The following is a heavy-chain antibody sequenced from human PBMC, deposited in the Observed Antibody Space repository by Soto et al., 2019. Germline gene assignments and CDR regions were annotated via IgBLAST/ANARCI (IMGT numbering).Heavy chain of an antibody. CDR2: ISYDGSNK. J-gene: IGHJ4*02. CDR3: ASNYYDSSGYYYNY. V-gene: IGHV3-30-3*01. D-gene: IGHD3-22*01. Sequence: SGESLKISCAASGFTFSSYAMHWVRQAPGKGLEWVAVISYDGSNKYYADSVKGRFTISRDNSKNTLYLQMNSLRAEDTAVYYCASNYYDSSGYYYNYWGQGTLVTVSS. CDR1: GFTFSSYA.